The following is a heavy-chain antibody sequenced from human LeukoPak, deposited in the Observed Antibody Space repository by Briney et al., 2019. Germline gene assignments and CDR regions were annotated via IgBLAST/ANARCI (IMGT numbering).Heavy chain of an antibody. J-gene: IGHJ6*02. CDR1: GGSISSGDYY. Sequence: SETLSLTCTVSGGSISSGDYYWSWIRQPPGKGLERIGYIYYSGSTFYNPSLKSRVTISVDTSKNQFSLKLSSVTAADTAVYYCARDRLVWFGESYYGMDVWGQGTTVTVSS. CDR3: ARDRLVWFGESYYGMDV. V-gene: IGHV4-30-4*01. D-gene: IGHD3-10*01. CDR2: IYYSGST.